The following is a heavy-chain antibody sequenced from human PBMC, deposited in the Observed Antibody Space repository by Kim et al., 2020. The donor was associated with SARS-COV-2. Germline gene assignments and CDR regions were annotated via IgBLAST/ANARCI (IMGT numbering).Heavy chain of an antibody. D-gene: IGHD6-19*01. CDR3: ARDAPLGEAVAAYHDAFDI. CDR2: IYYSGST. V-gene: IGHV4-39*07. CDR1: GGSISSSSYY. J-gene: IGHJ3*02. Sequence: SETLSLTCTVSGGSISSSSYYWGWIRQPPGKGLEWIGSIYYSGSTYYNPSLKSRVTISVDTSKNQFSLKLSSVTAADTAVYYCARDAPLGEAVAAYHDAFDIWGQGTMVTVSS.